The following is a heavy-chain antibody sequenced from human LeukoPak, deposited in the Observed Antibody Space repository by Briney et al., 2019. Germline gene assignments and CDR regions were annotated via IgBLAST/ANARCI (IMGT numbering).Heavy chain of an antibody. CDR1: GGTFSSYD. CDR2: IIPIFGIA. J-gene: IGHJ4*02. Sequence: SVKVSCKASGGTFSSYDISWVRQAPGQGLEWMGRIIPIFGIANYAQKFQGRVTITADKSTSTAYMELSSLRSEDTAVYYCARDQKNKPFDYWGQGTLVTVSS. CDR3: ARDQKNKPFDY. V-gene: IGHV1-69*04. D-gene: IGHD1/OR15-1a*01.